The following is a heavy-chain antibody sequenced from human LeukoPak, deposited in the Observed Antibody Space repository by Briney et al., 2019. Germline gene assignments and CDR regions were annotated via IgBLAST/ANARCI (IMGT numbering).Heavy chain of an antibody. V-gene: IGHV4-34*01. CDR2: INHSGST. D-gene: IGHD3-16*01. Sequence: PSETLSLTCAVYGGSFSGYYWSWIRQPPGKGLEWIGEINHSGSTNYNPSLKSRVTISVDTSKNQFSLKLSSVTAADTAVYYCARSGSDYDYVWGSLIPFDYWGQGTLVTVSS. CDR1: GGSFSGYY. CDR3: ARSGSDYDYVWGSLIPFDY. J-gene: IGHJ4*02.